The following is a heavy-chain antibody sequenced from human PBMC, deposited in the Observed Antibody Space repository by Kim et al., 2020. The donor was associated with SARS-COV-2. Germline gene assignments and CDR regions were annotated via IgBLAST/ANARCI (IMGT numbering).Heavy chain of an antibody. Sequence: GRFTISRDNSKNTLYLQMNSLRAEDTAVYYCAKDPLVDSGFYVTPYYFDYWGQGTLVTVSS. J-gene: IGHJ4*02. D-gene: IGHD5-12*01. CDR3: AKDPLVDSGFYVTPYYFDY. V-gene: IGHV3-23*01.